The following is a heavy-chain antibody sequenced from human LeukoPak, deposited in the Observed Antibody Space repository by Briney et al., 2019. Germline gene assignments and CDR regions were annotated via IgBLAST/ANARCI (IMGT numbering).Heavy chain of an antibody. CDR2: INPNSGGT. D-gene: IGHD2-21*02. Sequence: GASVKVSCKASGYTFTGYYMHWVRQAPGQGLEWMGWINPNSGGTNYAQKFQGRVTMTRDTSISTAYMELSRLRSDDTAVYYCSRGIRPWFGGDWYPYYWGQGTLVTGSS. CDR3: SRGIRPWFGGDWYPYY. V-gene: IGHV1-2*02. CDR1: GYTFTGYY. J-gene: IGHJ4*01.